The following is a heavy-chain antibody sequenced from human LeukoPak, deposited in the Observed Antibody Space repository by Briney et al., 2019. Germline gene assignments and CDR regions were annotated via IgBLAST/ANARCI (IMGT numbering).Heavy chain of an antibody. D-gene: IGHD2-2*01. Sequence: GASVKVSCKASGYTFTSYGISWVRQAPGQGLEWMGWISAYNGNTNYAQKLQGRVTMTTDTSTSTAYMELRSLRSDDTAVYYCARGVSGYCSSTSCSRGFGPWGQGTLVTVSS. V-gene: IGHV1-18*01. J-gene: IGHJ5*02. CDR3: ARGVSGYCSSTSCSRGFGP. CDR1: GYTFTSYG. CDR2: ISAYNGNT.